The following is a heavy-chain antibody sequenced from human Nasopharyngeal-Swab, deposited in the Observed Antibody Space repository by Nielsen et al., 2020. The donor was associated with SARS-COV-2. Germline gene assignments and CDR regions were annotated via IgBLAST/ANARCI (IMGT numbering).Heavy chain of an antibody. CDR1: GGTFNNYA. Sequence: SVKVSCKASGGTFNNYAINWVRQAPGQGLEWMGGIIPIFGTGKYAQKFQGRVTITADESTSTAYMELSSLSSEDTAVYYCARVVRYCSSTSCYFFDYWGQGTLVTVSS. D-gene: IGHD2-2*01. CDR2: IIPIFGTG. V-gene: IGHV1-69*13. CDR3: ARVVRYCSSTSCYFFDY. J-gene: IGHJ4*02.